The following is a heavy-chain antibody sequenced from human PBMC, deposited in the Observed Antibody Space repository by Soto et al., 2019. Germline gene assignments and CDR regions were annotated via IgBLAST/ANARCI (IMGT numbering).Heavy chain of an antibody. CDR3: ARAPKVSGSFQRRHDF. D-gene: IGHD6-25*01. CDR2: ISQSGNT. Sequence: SETLSLTCSIYSGSLSVYYWSWIRQAPGKGLEWIGEISQSGNTNYSPSLKSRVYISIDTSKKQFSLNLASVSAADTAVYYCARAPKVSGSFQRRHDFWDKGTLVAASS. CDR1: SGSLSVYY. V-gene: IGHV4-34*01. J-gene: IGHJ4*02.